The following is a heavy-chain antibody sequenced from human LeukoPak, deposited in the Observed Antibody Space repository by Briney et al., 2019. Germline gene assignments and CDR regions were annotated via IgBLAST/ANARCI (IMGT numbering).Heavy chain of an antibody. CDR1: GGSFSGYY. Sequence: SETLSLTCAVYGGSFSGYYWSWLRQPPGKGLEWIGEINHSGSTNYNPSLKSRVTISVDTSKNQFSLKLSSVTAADTAVYYCARDNSHSYDSSGYYRGGWGYYFDYWGQGTLVTVSS. J-gene: IGHJ4*02. CDR3: ARDNSHSYDSSGYYRGGWGYYFDY. V-gene: IGHV4-34*01. CDR2: INHSGST. D-gene: IGHD3-22*01.